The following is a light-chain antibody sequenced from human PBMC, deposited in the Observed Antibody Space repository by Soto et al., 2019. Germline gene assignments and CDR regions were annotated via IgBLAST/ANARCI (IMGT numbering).Light chain of an antibody. CDR3: QQYNDWPLT. CDR1: QSVSTN. Sequence: IVMTQSPATLSVSPGERATLSCRASQSVSTNLAWYHQKPGQAPRLLIHGAFIRAAGVPARFSGSGSGTEFTLTISSLQSEDSAVYYCQQYNDWPLTFGGGTKVDIK. CDR2: GAF. J-gene: IGKJ4*01. V-gene: IGKV3-15*01.